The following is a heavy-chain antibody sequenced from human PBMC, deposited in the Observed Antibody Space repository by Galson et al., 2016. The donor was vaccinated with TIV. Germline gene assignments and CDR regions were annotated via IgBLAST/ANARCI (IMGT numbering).Heavy chain of an antibody. Sequence: QSGAEVKKPGESLRISCKGSGYSFTRYYIIWVRQMPGKGLEWMGRIDPRDSYINYSPSFQGHVTISSDKSISTAYLQWNSLKASDSAIYYCARGVSTGSGWLDPWGQGTPVTVSS. J-gene: IGHJ5*02. CDR3: ARGVSTGSGWLDP. V-gene: IGHV5-10-1*01. D-gene: IGHD5/OR15-5a*01. CDR1: GYSFTRYY. CDR2: IDPRDSYI.